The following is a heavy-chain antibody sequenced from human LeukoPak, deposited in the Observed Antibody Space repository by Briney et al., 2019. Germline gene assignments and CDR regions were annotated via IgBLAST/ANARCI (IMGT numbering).Heavy chain of an antibody. V-gene: IGHV4-4*07. CDR3: ARDGIDYCSGGSCYSYFDY. CDR2: IYTSGST. D-gene: IGHD2-15*01. J-gene: IGHJ4*02. Sequence: PSETLSLTCAVYGGSFSGYYWSWIRQPPGKGLEWIGRIYTSGSTNYNPSLKSRVTMSVDTSKNQFSLKLSSVTAADTAVYYCARDGIDYCSGGSCYSYFDYWGQGTLVTVSS. CDR1: GGSFSGYY.